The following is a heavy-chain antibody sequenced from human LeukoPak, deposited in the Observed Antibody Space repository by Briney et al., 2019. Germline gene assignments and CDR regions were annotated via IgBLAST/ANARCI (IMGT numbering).Heavy chain of an antibody. D-gene: IGHD2-15*01. Sequence: EASVKVSCKASGYIFTGYYMHWVRQAPGQGLEWMGWINPNSGGTNYAQKFQGRVTMTRDTSISTAYMELSRPRSDDTAVYYCARGYCSGGSCFGGGDGDWFDPWGQGTLVTVSS. J-gene: IGHJ5*02. CDR3: ARGYCSGGSCFGGGDGDWFDP. CDR1: GYIFTGYY. V-gene: IGHV1-2*02. CDR2: INPNSGGT.